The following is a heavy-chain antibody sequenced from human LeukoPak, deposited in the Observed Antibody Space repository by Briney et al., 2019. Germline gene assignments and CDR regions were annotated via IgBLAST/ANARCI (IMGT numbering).Heavy chain of an antibody. Sequence: GGSLRLSXAASGFTFSTYAMSSVRQAPGKGLEWISGISGSGGSTDYADSVKGRFTISRDNSKNTLYLQMNSLRAEDTAVYFCSKRSLNYYGSGPLDYWGQGTLVTVSS. D-gene: IGHD3-10*01. J-gene: IGHJ4*02. V-gene: IGHV3-23*01. CDR1: GFTFSTYA. CDR3: SKRSLNYYGSGPLDY. CDR2: ISGSGGST.